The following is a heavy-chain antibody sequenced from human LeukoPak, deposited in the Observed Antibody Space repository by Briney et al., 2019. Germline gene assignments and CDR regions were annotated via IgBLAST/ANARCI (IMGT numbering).Heavy chain of an antibody. CDR3: ACASRNYYDSSGYNDAFDI. J-gene: IGHJ3*02. D-gene: IGHD3-22*01. CDR2: VYSSGRT. CDR1: YSSISSYC. V-gene: IGHV4-59*12. Sequence: SETLSLTCTVSYSSISSYCWSWIRQPPGKGLEWIGYVYSSGRTNYNPSLKSRVTMSVDTSKNQFSLKLSSVTAADTAVYYCACASRNYYDSSGYNDAFDIWGQGTMVTVSS.